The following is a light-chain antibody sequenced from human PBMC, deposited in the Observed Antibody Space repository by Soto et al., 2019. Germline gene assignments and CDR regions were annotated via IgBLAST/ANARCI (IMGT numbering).Light chain of an antibody. CDR2: EVS. Sequence: QSALTQPPSASGSPGQSVTISCTGTSIDVGAYNSVSWYQQHPGKVPKVMIYEVSKRPSGVPDRFSGSKSGNTASLTVSGLQPEDEADYYCSSFAGSKYVFGTGTKVTVL. J-gene: IGLJ1*01. CDR3: SSFAGSKYV. CDR1: SIDVGAYNS. V-gene: IGLV2-8*01.